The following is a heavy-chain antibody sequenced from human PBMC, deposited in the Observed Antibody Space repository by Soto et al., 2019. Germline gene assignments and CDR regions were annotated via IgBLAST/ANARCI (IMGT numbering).Heavy chain of an antibody. Sequence: EVQLVESGGGLVQPGGSLRLSCAASGYTFSTYAMHWVRQAPGKGLEYVSVINSNGGSTFYANSVKGRFTISRDNSKNTLYLQMGSLRVEDTGVYYCARAPGYSGYEALDYWGQGTLVTVSS. CDR2: INSNGGST. V-gene: IGHV3-64*01. CDR1: GYTFSTYA. D-gene: IGHD5-12*01. J-gene: IGHJ4*02. CDR3: ARAPGYSGYEALDY.